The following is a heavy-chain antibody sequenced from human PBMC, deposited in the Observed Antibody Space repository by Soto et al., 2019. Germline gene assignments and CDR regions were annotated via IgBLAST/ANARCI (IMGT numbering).Heavy chain of an antibody. CDR2: ISYDGNNT. J-gene: IGHJ6*01. V-gene: IGHV3-30*18. Sequence: RGSLLVSCASSVFSISDYGMEWVRQAPGKGLEWVALISYDGNNTYYADSVKGRFTISRDNSKDTLFLQMTGLRAEDTAVYYCAKGAGDRLSLGMDVWGQGTTVTVSS. CDR3: AKGAGDRLSLGMDV. CDR1: VFSISDYG. D-gene: IGHD1-26*01.